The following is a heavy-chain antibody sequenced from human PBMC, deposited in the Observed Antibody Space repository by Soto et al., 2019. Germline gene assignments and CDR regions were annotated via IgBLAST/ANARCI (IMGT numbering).Heavy chain of an antibody. CDR1: GGSINNYY. CDR3: ATFMGNSVAPTYFDE. V-gene: IGHV4-59*01. J-gene: IGHJ4*02. D-gene: IGHD5-12*01. CDR2: IYYRGST. Sequence: SETLSLTCTVSGGSINNYYWSWIRQPPGKGLEWIGYIYYRGSTNYNPSLKSRVTISVDTSKNQFSLKLSSVTTADTAVYYCATFMGNSVAPTYFDEWGQGTLVTVSS.